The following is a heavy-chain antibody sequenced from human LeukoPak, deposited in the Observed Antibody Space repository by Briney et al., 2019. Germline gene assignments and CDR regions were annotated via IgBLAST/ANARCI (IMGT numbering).Heavy chain of an antibody. J-gene: IGHJ4*02. Sequence: GGSLRLSCAAPGFTFSSYGMSWVRQAPGKGLEWVSAISGSGGSTYYADSVKGRFTISRDNSKNTLYLQMNSLRAEDTAVYYCAKENYYDSSGLGYWGQGTLVTVSS. CDR3: AKENYYDSSGLGY. D-gene: IGHD3-22*01. CDR1: GFTFSSYG. V-gene: IGHV3-23*01. CDR2: ISGSGGST.